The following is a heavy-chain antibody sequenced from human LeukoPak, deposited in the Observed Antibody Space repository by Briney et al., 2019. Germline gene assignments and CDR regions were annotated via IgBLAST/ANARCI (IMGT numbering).Heavy chain of an antibody. CDR2: IYSGGST. CDR1: GFTVSSNY. CDR3: ARMKGIPYYYYMDV. J-gene: IGHJ6*03. D-gene: IGHD2-21*01. Sequence: PGGSLRLSCAASGFTVSSNYMSWVRQAPGKGLEWVSVIYSGGSTHYADSVKGRFTISRDNSKNTLYLQMNSLRAEDTAVYYCARMKGIPYYYYMDVWGKGTTVTVSS. V-gene: IGHV3-53*01.